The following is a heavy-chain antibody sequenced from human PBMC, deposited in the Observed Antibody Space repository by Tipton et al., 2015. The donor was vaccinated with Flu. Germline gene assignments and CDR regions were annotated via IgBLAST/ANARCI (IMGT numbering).Heavy chain of an antibody. CDR1: GFTFGDYA. CDR2: IRSKAYGGTT. D-gene: IGHD3-22*01. J-gene: IGHJ5*01. Sequence: SLRLSCTASGFTFGDYAMSWVRQAPGKGLEWVGFIRSKAYGGTTEYAASVKGRFTISRDDSKSIAYLQMNSLKTEDTAVYYCTREEGIVVVSDSWGQGTLVAVSS. V-gene: IGHV3-49*04. CDR3: TREEGIVVVSDS.